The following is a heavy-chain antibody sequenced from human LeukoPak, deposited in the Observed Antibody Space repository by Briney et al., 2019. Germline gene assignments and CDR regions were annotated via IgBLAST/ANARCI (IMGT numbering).Heavy chain of an antibody. CDR3: ARHSGYSSSSTMGY. CDR2: IYYRGRT. CDR1: GGSISSYY. J-gene: IGHJ4*02. V-gene: IGHV4-59*08. Sequence: SETLSLTCTISGGSISSYYWSWIRQPPGKGLEWIGYIYYRGRTNYNPSLESRVTISVDTSKNQSSLKLSSVTAADTAVYYCARHSGYSSSSTMGYWGQGTLVTVSS. D-gene: IGHD6-6*01.